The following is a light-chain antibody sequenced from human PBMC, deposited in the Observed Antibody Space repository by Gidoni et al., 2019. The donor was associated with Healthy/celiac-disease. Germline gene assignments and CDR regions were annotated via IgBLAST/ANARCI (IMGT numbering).Light chain of an antibody. CDR2: AAS. CDR3: QQSYSTPAT. J-gene: IGKJ1*01. Sequence: DIQMTQSPSSLSASVGDRVTITCRASQSISSYLNWYQQKPGKAPKLLIYAASSLQSGVPSRFSGSGSGTDFTLTISSLQPEDFATYYCQQSYSTPATFXQXPKVEIK. CDR1: QSISSY. V-gene: IGKV1-39*01.